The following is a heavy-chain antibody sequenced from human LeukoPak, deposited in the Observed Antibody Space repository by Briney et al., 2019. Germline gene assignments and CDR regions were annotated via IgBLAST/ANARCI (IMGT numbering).Heavy chain of an antibody. V-gene: IGHV4-34*01. CDR1: GGSFSGYY. Sequence: SETLSLTCAVYGGSFSGYYWSWIRQPPGKGLEWIGEINHSGSANYNPSLKSRVTISVDTSKNQFSLKLSSVTAADTAVYYCARDGVPLHSSSWYYWFDPWGQGTLVTVSS. CDR3: ARDGVPLHSSSWYYWFDP. D-gene: IGHD6-13*01. J-gene: IGHJ5*02. CDR2: INHSGSA.